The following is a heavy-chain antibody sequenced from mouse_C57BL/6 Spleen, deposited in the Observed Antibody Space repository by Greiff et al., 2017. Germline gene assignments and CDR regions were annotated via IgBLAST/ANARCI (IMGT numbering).Heavy chain of an antibody. CDR1: GYTFTSYW. CDR3: ARSPLYSNYLYYFDY. D-gene: IGHD2-5*01. CDR2: INPSCGYT. J-gene: IGHJ2*01. Sequence: VQLQQSGAELAKPGASVKLSCKASGYTFTSYWMHWVKQRPGHGLEWIGYINPSCGYTKYNQKFKDKDTLTADKSSSKANMQQSSLTYEYSAVYYCARSPLYSNYLYYFDYWGQGTALTVSS. V-gene: IGHV1-7*01.